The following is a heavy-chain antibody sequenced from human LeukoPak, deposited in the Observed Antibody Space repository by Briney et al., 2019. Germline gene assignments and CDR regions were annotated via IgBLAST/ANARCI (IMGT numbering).Heavy chain of an antibody. J-gene: IGHJ4*02. CDR3: TRSGNISMIRGVITTPAIIGY. CDR1: GGTFSNYA. V-gene: IGHV1-69*13. Sequence: SVKVSCKASGGTFSNYAISWVRQAPGQGPEWLGGIIPMFGTANYAQKFQDRVTITADEFTTTAYMEPGSLRSEDTAIYYCTRSGNISMIRGVITTPAIIGYWGQGTLVTVSS. CDR2: IIPMFGTA. D-gene: IGHD3-10*01.